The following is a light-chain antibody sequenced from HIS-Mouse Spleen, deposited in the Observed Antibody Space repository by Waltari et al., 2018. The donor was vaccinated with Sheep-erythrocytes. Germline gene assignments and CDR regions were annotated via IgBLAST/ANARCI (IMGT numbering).Light chain of an antibody. J-gene: IGLJ1*01. CDR3: CSYAGSYNHV. V-gene: IGLV2-11*01. CDR2: DVS. Sequence: QSALTQPRSVSGSPGQSVTISCTGTSSDVGGYNYVSWYQQHPGKAPKLMIYDVSKRPPWVPVRFSGSKSGNTASLTISGLQAEDEADYYCCSYAGSYNHVFATGTKVTVL. CDR1: SSDVGGYNY.